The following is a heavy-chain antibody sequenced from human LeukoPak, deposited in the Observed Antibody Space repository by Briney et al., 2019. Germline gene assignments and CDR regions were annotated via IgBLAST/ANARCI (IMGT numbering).Heavy chain of an antibody. CDR2: TSGSGDNT. V-gene: IGHV3-23*01. Sequence: GGSLRLSCAASGFTFSSYAMSWVRQTPGKGLEWVSLTSGSGDNTYYADSVKGRFTISRDNSKDTLHLRMNSLRVEDTAVYYCAKGGYSYGRNYFDYWGQGTLVTVSS. D-gene: IGHD5-18*01. CDR1: GFTFSSYA. CDR3: AKGGYSYGRNYFDY. J-gene: IGHJ4*02.